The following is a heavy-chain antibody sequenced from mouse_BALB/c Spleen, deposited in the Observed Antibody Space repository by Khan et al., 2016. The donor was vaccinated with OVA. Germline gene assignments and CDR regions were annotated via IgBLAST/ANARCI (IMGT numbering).Heavy chain of an antibody. CDR3: TRPSVNSGCLFAY. CDR2: IYPGTGST. Sequence: VELVESGAELVRPGASVKLSCKTSGYIFTSYWIHWVKQRSGQGLEWIARIYPGTGSTHYNEKFKGKATLTADKSSSTAYMQLTSLKSEDSAVYCGTRPSVNSGCLFAYWGQGTLVTVSA. V-gene: IGHV1S132*01. J-gene: IGHJ3*01. D-gene: IGHD3-1*01. CDR1: GYIFTSYW.